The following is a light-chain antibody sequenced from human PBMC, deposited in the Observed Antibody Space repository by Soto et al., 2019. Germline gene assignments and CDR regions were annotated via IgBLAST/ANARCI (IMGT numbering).Light chain of an antibody. Sequence: QSALTQPASVSASPGQSITISCTGTSSNVGTYDLVSWYQHHPDNAPKLIIYEGTKRPSGISSRFSGSKSGNTASLTISGLPAEDDADYYCCSFAVGAALVFGGGTQLTVL. V-gene: IGLV2-23*01. CDR1: SSNVGTYDL. CDR3: CSFAVGAALV. CDR2: EGT. J-gene: IGLJ7*01.